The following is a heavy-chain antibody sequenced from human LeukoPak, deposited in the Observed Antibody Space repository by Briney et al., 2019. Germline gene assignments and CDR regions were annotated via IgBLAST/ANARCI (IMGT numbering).Heavy chain of an antibody. CDR2: IYYSGST. CDR1: GGSISSYY. J-gene: IGHJ6*03. D-gene: IGHD3-16*02. Sequence: PSETLSLTCTVSGGSISSYYWSWIRQPPGKGLEWIGYIYYSGSTNYNPSLRSRVTISVDTSKNQFSLKLSSVTAADTAVYYCARVFPRDYDYVWGSYRPYYYYYYMDVWGKGTTVTISS. V-gene: IGHV4-59*01. CDR3: ARVFPRDYDYVWGSYRPYYYYYYMDV.